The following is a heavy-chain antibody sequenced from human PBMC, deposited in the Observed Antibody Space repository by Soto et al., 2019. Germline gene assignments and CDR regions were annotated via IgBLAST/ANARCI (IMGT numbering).Heavy chain of an antibody. CDR2: INTGNGNT. CDR3: GRDSSGGAFFAPPYNCGRDV. Sequence: QVQLVQSGPEVKKPGASVKVSCKAYGYTFNNYAMHWVRQAPGQRLEWMGWINTGNGNTKYSQKFQGRVTITRDTSATSASTVYREVSSLRSEDTAIYYCGRDSSGGAFFAPPYNCGRDVGGQGPTVTSSS. V-gene: IGHV1-3*04. J-gene: IGHJ6*02. CDR1: GYTFNNYA. D-gene: IGHD3-16*01.